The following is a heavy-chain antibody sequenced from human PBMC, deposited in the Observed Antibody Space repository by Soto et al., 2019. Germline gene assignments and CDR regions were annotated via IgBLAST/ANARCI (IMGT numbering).Heavy chain of an antibody. Sequence: GGSLRLSCAASGFTFSSYSMNWVRQAPGKGLEWVSSISSSSSYIYYADSVKGRFTISRDNAKNSLYLQMNSLRAEDTAVYYCASVHCSSSWSHYCYGMDVWGQGTTVTVSS. D-gene: IGHD6-13*01. CDR2: ISSSSSYI. J-gene: IGHJ6*02. V-gene: IGHV3-21*04. CDR1: GFTFSSYS. CDR3: ASVHCSSSWSHYCYGMDV.